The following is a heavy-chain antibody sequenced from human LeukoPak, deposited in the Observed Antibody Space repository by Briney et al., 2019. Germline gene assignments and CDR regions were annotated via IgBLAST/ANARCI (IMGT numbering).Heavy chain of an antibody. J-gene: IGHJ4*02. Sequence: PSETLSLTCAVSGYSISSGFYWGWIRPPPGKGLEWIGSIYHSGTTYYNPSLKSRVTISVDTSKNQFSLKLSSVTAADTAVYYYARDLGAINLYYFDYWGQGTLVTVSS. V-gene: IGHV4-38-2*02. CDR2: IYHSGTT. CDR1: GYSISSGFY. D-gene: IGHD1-26*01. CDR3: ARDLGAINLYYFDY.